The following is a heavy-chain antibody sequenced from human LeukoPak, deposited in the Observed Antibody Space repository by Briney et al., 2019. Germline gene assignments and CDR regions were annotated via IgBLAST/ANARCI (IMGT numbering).Heavy chain of an antibody. V-gene: IGHV4-4*07. CDR2: IYTSGST. Sequence: SEPLSLTCTVSGGPISSYYWSWLRQPAGKGLEWIGRIYTSGSTNYYASLKSRVSMSVDTSKNKVSLKLSSVSAADTAVFYCARENRGSYREFDYWGQGALVTVSS. J-gene: IGHJ4*02. CDR3: ARENRGSYREFDY. D-gene: IGHD1-26*01. CDR1: GGPISSYY.